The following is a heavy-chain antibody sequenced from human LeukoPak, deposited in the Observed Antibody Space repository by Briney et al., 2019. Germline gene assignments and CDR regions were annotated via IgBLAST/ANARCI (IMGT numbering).Heavy chain of an antibody. CDR1: GFTLSSYS. CDR3: ARTFGELFDYYGMDV. J-gene: IGHJ6*04. D-gene: IGHD3-10*01. Sequence: GGSLRLSCAASGFTLSSYSMNWVRQAPGKGLEWVSSISSSSSYIYYADSVKGRFTISRDNAKNSLYLQMNSLRAEDTAVYYCARTFGELFDYYGMDVWGKGTTVTVSS. V-gene: IGHV3-21*01. CDR2: ISSSSSYI.